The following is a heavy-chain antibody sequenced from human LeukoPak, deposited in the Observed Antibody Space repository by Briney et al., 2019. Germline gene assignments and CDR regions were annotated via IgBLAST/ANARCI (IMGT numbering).Heavy chain of an antibody. V-gene: IGHV4-59*01. D-gene: IGHD6-13*01. CDR2: IYYSGST. CDR1: GGSISSYY. CDR3: ARTGYRAAAGTLNWFDP. J-gene: IGHJ5*02. Sequence: SETLSLTCTVPGGSISSYYWRWIRQPPGKGLEWIGYIYYSGSTNYNPSPKSRVTISVDTSKTQFSLKVSSVTAADTAVYYCARTGYRAAAGTLNWFDPWGQGTLVTVSS.